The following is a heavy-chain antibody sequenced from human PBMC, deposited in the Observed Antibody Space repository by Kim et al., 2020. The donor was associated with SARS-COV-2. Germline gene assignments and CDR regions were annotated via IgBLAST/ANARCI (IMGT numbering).Heavy chain of an antibody. V-gene: IGHV4-39*07. Sequence: SETLSLTCTVSGGSISSSSYYWGWIRQPPGKGLEWIGSIYYSGSTYYNPSLKSRVTISVDTSKNQFSLKLSSVTAADTAVYYCARDKGTGTPKYYYDSSGYYYDDAFVIWGQGKMVTVSS. D-gene: IGHD3-22*01. CDR3: ARDKGTGTPKYYYDSSGYYYDDAFVI. CDR1: GGSISSSSYY. J-gene: IGHJ3*02. CDR2: IYYSGST.